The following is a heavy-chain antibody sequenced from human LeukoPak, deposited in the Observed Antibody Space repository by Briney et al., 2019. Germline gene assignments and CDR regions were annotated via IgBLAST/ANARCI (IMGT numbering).Heavy chain of an antibody. CDR3: ARGVGAVNRSRHYFDY. J-gene: IGHJ4*02. V-gene: IGHV4-30-4*01. CDR2: IYYSGST. CDR1: GGSISSGDFY. Sequence: SETLSLTCTVSGGSISSGDFYWSWIRQPPGKGLEWIGYIYYSGSTYYNPALKSRVTISMDTSKNQFSLKLTSVTAADTAVYCCARGVGAVNRSRHYFDYWGQGTLVTVSS. D-gene: IGHD4-17*01.